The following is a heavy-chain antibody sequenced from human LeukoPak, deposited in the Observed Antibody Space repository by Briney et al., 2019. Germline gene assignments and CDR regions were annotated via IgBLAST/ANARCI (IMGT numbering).Heavy chain of an antibody. D-gene: IGHD1-26*01. CDR1: GFTFSSYE. CDR2: ISWDGGST. J-gene: IGHJ6*03. Sequence: GGSLRLSCAASGFTFSSYEMNWVRQAPGKGLEWVSLISWDGGSTYYADSVKGRFTISRDNSKNSLYLQMNSLRAEDTALYYCARYGELTPNYYYYYMDVWGKGTTVTVSS. CDR3: ARYGELTPNYYYYYMDV. V-gene: IGHV3-43D*03.